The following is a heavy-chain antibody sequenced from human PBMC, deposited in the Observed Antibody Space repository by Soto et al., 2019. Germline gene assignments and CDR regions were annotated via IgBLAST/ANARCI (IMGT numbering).Heavy chain of an antibody. Sequence: SETLSLTFNVSGSSVSHGYWSWIRQPPGKGLEWIGFMYFGGSFNYNPSLTSRATISVETSKIQFSMKLTSVTASYIVVYYCARSYYDRTGFAVDPWGQGTLVTVSS. V-gene: IGHV4-59*02. J-gene: IGHJ5*02. D-gene: IGHD3-22*01. CDR1: GSSVSHGY. CDR2: MYFGGSF. CDR3: ARSYYDRTGFAVDP.